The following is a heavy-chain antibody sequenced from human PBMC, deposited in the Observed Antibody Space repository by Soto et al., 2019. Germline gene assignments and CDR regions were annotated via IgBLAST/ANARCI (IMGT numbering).Heavy chain of an antibody. V-gene: IGHV1-69*13. CDR2: IIPIFGTA. D-gene: IGHD6-19*01. Sequence: SVKVSCKASGGTFSSYAISWVRQAPGQGLEWMGGIIPIFGTANYAQKFQGRVTITADESTSTAYMELSSLRSEDTAVYYCARVLSRGLRSGSTGGLYYFDYWAQGTLVTVCS. CDR3: ARVLSRGLRSGSTGGLYYFDY. CDR1: GGTFSSYA. J-gene: IGHJ4*02.